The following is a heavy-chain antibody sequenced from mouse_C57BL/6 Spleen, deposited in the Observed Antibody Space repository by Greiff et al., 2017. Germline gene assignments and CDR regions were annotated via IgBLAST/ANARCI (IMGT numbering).Heavy chain of an antibody. CDR1: GFTFSSYA. Sequence: EVKLMESGGGLVKPGGSLKLSCAASGFTFSSYAMSWVRQTPEKRLEWVATISDGGSYTYYPDNVKGRFTISRDNAKNNLYLQLSHLKSEDTAMYYCARVDGYYYFDYWGQGTPLTVSA. D-gene: IGHD2-3*01. CDR2: ISDGGSYT. CDR3: ARVDGYYYFDY. V-gene: IGHV5-4*03. J-gene: IGHJ2*01.